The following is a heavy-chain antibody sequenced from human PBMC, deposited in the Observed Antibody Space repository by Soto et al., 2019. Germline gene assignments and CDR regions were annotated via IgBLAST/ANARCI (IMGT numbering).Heavy chain of an antibody. CDR2: ISGAGDKT. V-gene: IGHV3-23*01. Sequence: GGSLRLSCAASEFTFGRYAMYWVRQAPGKGLEWVSAISGAGDKTFYAEPVRGRFTISRDNSENTLFLQMNSLRAEDTAIYYCVKATSAAPFGYYGMDVWGQGTTVTVSS. J-gene: IGHJ6*02. CDR3: VKATSAAPFGYYGMDV. D-gene: IGHD3-3*01. CDR1: EFTFGRYA.